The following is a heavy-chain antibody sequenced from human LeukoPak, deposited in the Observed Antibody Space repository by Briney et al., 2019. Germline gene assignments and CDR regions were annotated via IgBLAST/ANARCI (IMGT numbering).Heavy chain of an antibody. CDR2: IYTSGST. CDR1: GGSISSGSYY. V-gene: IGHV4-61*02. CDR3: ASHTDYYYYYYMDV. Sequence: SETLSLTCTVSGGSISSGSYYWSWIRQPAEKGLEWIGRIYTSGSTNYNPSLKSRVTISVDTSKNQFPLKLSSVTAADTAVYYCASHTDYYYYYYMDVWGKGTTVTVSS. J-gene: IGHJ6*03.